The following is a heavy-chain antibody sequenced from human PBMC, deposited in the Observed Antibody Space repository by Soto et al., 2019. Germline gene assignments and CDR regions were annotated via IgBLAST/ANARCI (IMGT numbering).Heavy chain of an antibody. Sequence: SETLSLTCTVSGGSISSSSYYWGWIRQPPGKGLEWIGYMYYSGSTYYNPSLKSRVTISVDTSKNQFSLKLSSVTAADTAVYYCAREERGGNSDYWGQGTLVTVSS. V-gene: IGHV4-31*03. CDR1: GGSISSSSYY. D-gene: IGHD2-21*02. CDR3: AREERGGNSDY. CDR2: MYYSGST. J-gene: IGHJ4*02.